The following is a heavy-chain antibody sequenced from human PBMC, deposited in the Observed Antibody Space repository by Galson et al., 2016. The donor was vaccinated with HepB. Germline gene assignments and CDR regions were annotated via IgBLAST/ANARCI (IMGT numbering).Heavy chain of an antibody. D-gene: IGHD6-25*01. J-gene: IGHJ6*04. CDR3: AREPPAGPYYYGMDV. Sequence: SLRLSCAASGFTFSDYYMSWIRQTPGKGLEWIAYISHSDDPPYYADAVKGRFTISRDDANYSLHLQMNSLRAEDTAVYYCAREPPAGPYYYGMDVWGIGTTVTVSS. CDR2: ISHSDDPP. CDR1: GFTFSDYY. V-gene: IGHV3-11*01.